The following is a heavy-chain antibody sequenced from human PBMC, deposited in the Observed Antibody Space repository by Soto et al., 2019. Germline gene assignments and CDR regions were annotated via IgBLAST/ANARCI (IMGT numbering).Heavy chain of an antibody. D-gene: IGHD2-15*01. Sequence: ASETLSLTCTVSGGSIRSYYWSWIRQPPGKGLEWIGYIYYSGSTNYNPSLKSRVTISVDTSKNQFSLKLSSVTAADTAVYYCARETYCSGGSCYHNWFDPWGQGTLVTVSS. V-gene: IGHV4-59*01. J-gene: IGHJ5*02. CDR2: IYYSGST. CDR3: ARETYCSGGSCYHNWFDP. CDR1: GGSIRSYY.